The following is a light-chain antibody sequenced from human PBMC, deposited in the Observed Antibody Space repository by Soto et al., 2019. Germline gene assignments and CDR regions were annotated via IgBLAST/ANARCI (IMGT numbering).Light chain of an antibody. CDR2: DTY. CDR3: QQRSHWPPIT. J-gene: IGKJ4*01. V-gene: IGKV3-11*01. CDR1: QSLSSF. Sequence: EIVLTQSPATLSLSPGERATLSCRASQSLSSFLAWYQQKPGQAPRLLIYDTYNRAAAIPARFSGSGSGTDFILIISRRVPEDFGVYYCQQRSHWPPITFGVGIKVEIK.